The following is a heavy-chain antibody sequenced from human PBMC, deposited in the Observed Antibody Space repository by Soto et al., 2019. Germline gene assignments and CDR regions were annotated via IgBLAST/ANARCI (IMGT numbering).Heavy chain of an antibody. J-gene: IGHJ4*02. Sequence: QVQLVESGGGVVQPGRSLRLSCAASGFTFSSYGMHWVRQAPCKGLEWVAVISYDGSNKYYADSVKGRFTISRDNSKNTLYLQMNSLRAEDTAVYYCAKDRGSGYPFDYWGQGTLVTVSS. CDR1: GFTFSSYG. CDR3: AKDRGSGYPFDY. CDR2: ISYDGSNK. V-gene: IGHV3-30*18. D-gene: IGHD5-12*01.